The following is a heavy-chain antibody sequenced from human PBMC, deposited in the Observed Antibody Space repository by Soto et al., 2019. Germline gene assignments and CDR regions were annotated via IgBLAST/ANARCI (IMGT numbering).Heavy chain of an antibody. CDR3: AKSAPMDAGDKYYYDF. Sequence: GASVKVSCKAPGDIFTRYSFSWVRQAPGQGLEWMGGIIPFFGTARYSQKFEDRITITADESTNTVYMDLRSLTSEDTAIYYCAKSAPMDAGDKYYYDFWGQGALVTVSS. CDR1: GDIFTRYS. CDR2: IIPFFGTA. D-gene: IGHD4-17*01. V-gene: IGHV1-69*13. J-gene: IGHJ4*02.